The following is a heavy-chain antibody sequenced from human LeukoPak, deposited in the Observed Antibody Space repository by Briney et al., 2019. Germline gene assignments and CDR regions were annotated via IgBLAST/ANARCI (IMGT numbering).Heavy chain of an antibody. D-gene: IGHD5-12*01. CDR2: IYSGGST. V-gene: IGHV3-53*01. CDR1: GFTVSSNY. J-gene: IGHJ4*02. Sequence: GGSLRLSCAASGFTVSSNYMTWVRQAPGKGPEWASVIYSGGSTYYADSVQGRFTISRDNSKNTLYLQMNSLRAEDTAVYYCARAGHSAYKSGGNYWGQGTLVTVSS. CDR3: ARAGHSAYKSGGNY.